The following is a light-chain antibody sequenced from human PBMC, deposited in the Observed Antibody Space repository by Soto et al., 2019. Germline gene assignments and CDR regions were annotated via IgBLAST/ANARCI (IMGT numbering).Light chain of an antibody. CDR1: SSNIGSNT. J-gene: IGLJ1*01. CDR3: AASDQTLNGLYV. V-gene: IGLV1-44*01. CDR2: SNN. Sequence: QSALTQPPSASGTPGQRVTISCSGSSSNIGSNTVSWYQHLPGTAPKLLIYSNNQRPSGVPDRFSGSKSGTSASLAISGLQSEDEADYCCAASDQTLNGLYVFRTATTVTVL.